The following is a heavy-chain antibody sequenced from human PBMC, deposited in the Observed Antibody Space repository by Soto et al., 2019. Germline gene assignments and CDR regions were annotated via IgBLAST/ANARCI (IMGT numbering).Heavy chain of an antibody. J-gene: IGHJ4*02. CDR2: IKTDGSSA. Sequence: PGGSLRLSCAASGFTFSAYYMHWIRQVPGKGLFWVCRIKTDGSSADYADSVKGRFTISRDNAKNTLSLLMNSLTVEDTAVYYCARGLYGDPVGYDHWGQGALVTVSS. V-gene: IGHV3-74*01. D-gene: IGHD4-17*01. CDR3: ARGLYGDPVGYDH. CDR1: GFTFSAYY.